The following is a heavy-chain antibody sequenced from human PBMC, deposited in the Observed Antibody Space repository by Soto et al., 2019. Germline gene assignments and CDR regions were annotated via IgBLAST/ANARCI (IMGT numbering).Heavy chain of an antibody. D-gene: IGHD4-17*01. CDR3: ARGRGTVTTVTTHLDY. V-gene: IGHV4-31*03. CDR1: GGSISSGGYY. Sequence: QVQLQESGPGLVKPSQTLSLTCTVSGGSISSGGYYWSWIRQHPGKGLEWIGYRYYSGSTYYNPSFKSRVTISVDTSKNQFPLKLSSVTAADTAVYYCARGRGTVTTVTTHLDYWGQGPLVTVSS. CDR2: RYYSGST. J-gene: IGHJ4*02.